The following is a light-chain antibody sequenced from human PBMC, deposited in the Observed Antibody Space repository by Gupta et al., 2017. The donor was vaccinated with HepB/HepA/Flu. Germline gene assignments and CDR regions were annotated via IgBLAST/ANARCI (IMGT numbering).Light chain of an antibody. J-gene: IGKJ2*01. CDR2: AAS. CDR1: QGIGRW. CDR3: QQASSSPYT. Sequence: DIQMTQSPSSVSASVGDRVTITCRASQGIGRWLAWYQQKPGKAPNLLIYAASTLLPGVPSRFSGSGSGTNFTLTISSPQPEDFANYFCQQASSSPYTFGQGTKLETK. V-gene: IGKV1-12*01.